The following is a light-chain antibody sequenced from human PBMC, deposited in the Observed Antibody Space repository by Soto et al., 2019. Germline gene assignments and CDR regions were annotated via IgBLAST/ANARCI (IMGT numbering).Light chain of an antibody. J-gene: IGKJ2*01. CDR1: QSINTW. Sequence: DIQMTQSPSTLSASVGDRVTITCRASQSINTWLAWYQQKPGKAPKLLIYEASTLKNGVPSRFSGSGSGTEFTLAITRLQPDVFATYYCQQCISSPYTFGPRTQLEI. CDR3: QQCISSPYT. CDR2: EAS. V-gene: IGKV1-5*03.